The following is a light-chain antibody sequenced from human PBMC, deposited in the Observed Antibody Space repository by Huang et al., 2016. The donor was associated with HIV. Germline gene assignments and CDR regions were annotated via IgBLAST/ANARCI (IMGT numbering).Light chain of an antibody. CDR1: QSVSRSF. Sequence: EIVLTQSPGSLSLSPGERATLSCRASQSVSRSFLAWYQQKSGQAPRLLIHGAYTRATVIPDRFSGSGAGTDFTLTISRLEPEDFAVYYCQQYGSSSWAFGQGTKVEIK. CDR2: GAY. J-gene: IGKJ1*01. CDR3: QQYGSSSWA. V-gene: IGKV3-20*01.